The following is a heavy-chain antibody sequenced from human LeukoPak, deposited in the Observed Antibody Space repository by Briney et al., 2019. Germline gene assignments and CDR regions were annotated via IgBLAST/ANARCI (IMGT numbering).Heavy chain of an antibody. J-gene: IGHJ4*02. CDR3: ASHASGWFG. Sequence: GGSLRLSCAASGFTFSDYWMSWVRQAPGKGLEWVANIKPDGSEKFYVDSVKGRFTISRDNAKDSVSLQLNSLRVEDTAVYYCASHASGWFGWGQGTLVTVSS. D-gene: IGHD6-19*01. CDR1: GFTFSDYW. CDR2: IKPDGSEK. V-gene: IGHV3-7*01.